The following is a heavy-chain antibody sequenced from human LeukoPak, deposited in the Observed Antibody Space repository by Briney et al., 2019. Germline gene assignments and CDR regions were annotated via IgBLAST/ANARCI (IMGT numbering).Heavy chain of an antibody. Sequence: GGSLRLSCAASGFTFSNAWMSWVRQAPGKGLEWVGRIKSKTDGGTTDYAAPVKGRFTISRDDSKNTLYLQMDSLKTEDTAVYYCTWGSGWYSGMDVWGQGTTVTVSS. V-gene: IGHV3-15*01. J-gene: IGHJ6*02. D-gene: IGHD6-19*01. CDR1: GFTFSNAW. CDR2: IKSKTDGGTT. CDR3: TWGSGWYSGMDV.